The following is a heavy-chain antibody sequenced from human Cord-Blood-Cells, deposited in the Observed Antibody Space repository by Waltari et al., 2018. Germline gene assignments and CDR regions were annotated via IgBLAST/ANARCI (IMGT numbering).Heavy chain of an antibody. J-gene: IGHJ4*02. V-gene: IGHV1-69*12. Sequence: QVQLVQSGAEVKKPGSSVKVSCKASGGTSSSYAISGLRQAPGQGLEWMGGIIPIFGTANYAQKFQGRVTITADESTSTAYMELSSLRSEDTAVYYCARVGRFGGVFGYWGQGTLVTVSS. CDR3: ARVGRFGGVFGY. D-gene: IGHD3-16*02. CDR1: GGTSSSYA. CDR2: IIPIFGTA.